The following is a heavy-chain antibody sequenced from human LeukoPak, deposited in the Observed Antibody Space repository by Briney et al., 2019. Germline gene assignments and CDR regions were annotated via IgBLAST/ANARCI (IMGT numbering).Heavy chain of an antibody. V-gene: IGHV3-74*01. J-gene: IGHJ4*02. Sequence: GGSLRLSCTASGFSFSGHWMHWARQLPGKGLVWVSRISPTGSTTSYADSVKGRFTISRDNSKNTLYLQIDSLRAEDTAVYYCAKTDRESSGGFFDYWGQGTLVTVSS. D-gene: IGHD6-19*01. CDR3: AKTDRESSGGFFDY. CDR1: GFSFSGHW. CDR2: ISPTGSTT.